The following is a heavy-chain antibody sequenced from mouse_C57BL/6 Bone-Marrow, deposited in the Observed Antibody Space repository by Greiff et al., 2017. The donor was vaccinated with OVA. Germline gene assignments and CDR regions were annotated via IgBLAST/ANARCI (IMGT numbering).Heavy chain of an antibody. V-gene: IGHV1-84*01. CDR2: IYPGSGNT. Sequence: QVQLQQSGPELVKPGASVKISCKASGYTFTDYYINWVKQRPGQGLEWIGWIYPGSGNTKYNEKFKGKATLTVDTSSSTAYMQLSSLTSEDSAVYYCARRGIYYDYDGGGFYYAMDYWGQGTSVTVSS. D-gene: IGHD2-4*01. CDR3: ARRGIYYDYDGGGFYYAMDY. J-gene: IGHJ4*01. CDR1: GYTFTDYY.